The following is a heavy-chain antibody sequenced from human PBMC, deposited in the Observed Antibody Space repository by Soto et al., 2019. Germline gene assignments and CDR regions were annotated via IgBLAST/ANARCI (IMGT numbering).Heavy chain of an antibody. CDR3: ARDWRGSRWYSGRQDGMDV. J-gene: IGHJ6*02. D-gene: IGHD6-13*01. CDR1: GGSISSGGYY. Sequence: SETLSLTCTVSGGSISSGGYYWSWIRQHPGKGLEWIGYIYYSGSTYYNPSLKSRVTISVDTSKNQFSLKLSSVTAADTAVYYCARDWRGSRWYSGRQDGMDVWGQGTTVTVSS. CDR2: IYYSGST. V-gene: IGHV4-31*03.